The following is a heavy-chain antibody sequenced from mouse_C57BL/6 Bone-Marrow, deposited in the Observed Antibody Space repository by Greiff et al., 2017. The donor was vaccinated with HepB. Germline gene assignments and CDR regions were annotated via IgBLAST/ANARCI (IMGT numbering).Heavy chain of an antibody. V-gene: IGHV1-63*01. D-gene: IGHD2-3*01. CDR2: IYPGGGYT. J-gene: IGHJ3*01. Sequence: VPLQQSGAELVRPGTSVKMSCKASGYTFTNYWIGWAKQRPGHGLEWIGDIYPGGGYTNYNEKFKGKATLTADKSSSTAYMQFSSLTSEDSAIYYCARSGDGYYKFAYWGQGTLVTVSA. CDR3: ARSGDGYYKFAY. CDR1: GYTFTNYW.